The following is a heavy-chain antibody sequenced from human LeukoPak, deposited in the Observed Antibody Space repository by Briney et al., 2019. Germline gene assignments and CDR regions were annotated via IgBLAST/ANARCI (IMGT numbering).Heavy chain of an antibody. J-gene: IGHJ5*02. Sequence: GESLKISCKASGYSFSSYWIGWVRQMPGKGLEWMGIIYPRDSDTRYSPSFQGQVTISADKSISTAYLQWSSLKASDTAMYYCARLGLSSGYSWFDPWGQGTLVTVSS. D-gene: IGHD3-22*01. CDR3: ARLGLSSGYSWFDP. V-gene: IGHV5-51*01. CDR2: IYPRDSDT. CDR1: GYSFSSYW.